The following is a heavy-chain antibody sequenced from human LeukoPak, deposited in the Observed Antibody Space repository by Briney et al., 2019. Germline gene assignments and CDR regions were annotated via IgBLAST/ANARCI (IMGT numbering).Heavy chain of an antibody. CDR3: APTYYDILTGYFPPRNAFDI. J-gene: IGHJ3*02. D-gene: IGHD3-9*01. V-gene: IGHV4-59*04. CDR2: IYYSGST. Sequence: SETLSLTCTVSGGSISSYYWSWIRQPPGKGLEWIGYIYYSGSTYYNPSLKSRVTISVDTSKNQFSLKLSSVTAADTAVYYCAPTYYDILTGYFPPRNAFDIWGQGTMVTVSS. CDR1: GGSISSYY.